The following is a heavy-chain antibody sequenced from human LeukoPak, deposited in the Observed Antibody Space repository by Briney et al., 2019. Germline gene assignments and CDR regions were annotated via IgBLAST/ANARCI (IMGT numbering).Heavy chain of an antibody. J-gene: IGHJ5*02. CDR2: IYTSGST. D-gene: IGHD3-22*01. CDR3: ARERTVVVITGGWFDP. CDR1: GGSISSYY. V-gene: IGHV4-4*07. Sequence: ETLSLTCTVSGGSISSYYWSWIRQPAGKGLEWIGRIYTSGSTNYNPSLKSRVTMSVDTSKNQFSLKLSSVTAADTAVYYCARERTVVVITGGWFDPWGQGTLVTVSS.